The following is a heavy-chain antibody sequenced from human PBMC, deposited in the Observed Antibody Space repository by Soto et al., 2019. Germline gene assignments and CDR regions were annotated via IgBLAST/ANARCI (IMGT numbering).Heavy chain of an antibody. D-gene: IGHD6-19*01. CDR3: AKYSGWYDTFDY. Sequence: EVQLLESGGGLVQPGGSLRLSCAASGFRFSSYAMSWVRQAPGKGLEWVSTISGSGHLTYYADSVKGRFTISRDNSKNTLSLKMNSLRAEDTAVYYCAKYSGWYDTFDYWGQGTLVTVSS. CDR2: ISGSGHLT. V-gene: IGHV3-23*01. CDR1: GFRFSSYA. J-gene: IGHJ4*02.